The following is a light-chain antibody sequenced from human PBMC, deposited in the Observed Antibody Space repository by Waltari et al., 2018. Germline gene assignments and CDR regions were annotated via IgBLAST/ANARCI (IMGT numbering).Light chain of an antibody. CDR1: QNINTW. Sequence: DIQMSQSPSTLSTSVGDRVPIPCRASQNINTWLAWFQQKPGKPPNPLIPRASTLESGVPSRFSGGGSGTEFSLTISSLQADDFATYYCQQYNSFPWTFGQGTKVGLK. J-gene: IGKJ1*01. CDR3: QQYNSFPWT. CDR2: RAS. V-gene: IGKV1-5*03.